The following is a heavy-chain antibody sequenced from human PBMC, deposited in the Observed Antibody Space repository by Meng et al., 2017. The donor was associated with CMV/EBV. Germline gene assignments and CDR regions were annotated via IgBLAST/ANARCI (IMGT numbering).Heavy chain of an antibody. V-gene: IGHV3-66*01. Sequence: GESLKISCAASGFTVSSNYMSWVRQAPGKGLEWVSVIYSGGSTYYPGSVKGRFTISRKNAKNSLYLQMNRLGAGYTAVYYCARGTPDITMIVPPVAFDIWGQGTMVTVSS. CDR1: GFTVSSNY. J-gene: IGHJ3*02. CDR3: ARGTPDITMIVPPVAFDI. CDR2: IYSGGST. D-gene: IGHD3-22*01.